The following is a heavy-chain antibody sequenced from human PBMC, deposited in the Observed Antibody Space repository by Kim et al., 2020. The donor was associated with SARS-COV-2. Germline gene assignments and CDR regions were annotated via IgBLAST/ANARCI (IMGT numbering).Heavy chain of an antibody. V-gene: IGHV1-3*01. CDR3: ARKREGMDV. CDR2: NGNT. J-gene: IGHJ6*03. Sequence: NGNTKYSQKFQGRVTITRDTPARTAYMELSSLRSEDTAVYYCARKREGMDVWGKGTTVTVSS.